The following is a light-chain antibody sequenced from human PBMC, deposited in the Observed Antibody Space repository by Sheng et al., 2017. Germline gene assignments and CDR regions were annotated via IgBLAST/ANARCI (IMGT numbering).Light chain of an antibody. CDR1: QGIRND. V-gene: IGKV1-6*02. CDR2: DAS. CDR3: LQDYNYPRT. J-gene: IGKJ1*01. Sequence: AIQMTQSPSSLSASVGDRVTITCRASQGIRNDLGWYQQKPGNTPKLLIYDASSLQSGVPSRFSGSGSGTHFTLTISSLQPEDFATYYCLQDYNYPRTFGQGTKVEIK.